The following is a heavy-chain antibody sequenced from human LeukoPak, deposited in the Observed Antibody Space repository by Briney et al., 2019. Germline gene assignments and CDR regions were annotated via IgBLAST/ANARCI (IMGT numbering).Heavy chain of an antibody. V-gene: IGHV3-53*01. J-gene: IGHJ4*02. D-gene: IGHD6-13*01. CDR2: IYIDGTT. Sequence: GGSLRLSCAASGFIVSHNYMTWVRQAPGKGLEWISVIYIDGTTYYADSVKGRFTISRDQANNTLYLQMNTPRDEDTAVYYCARGPRYSFYWGQGTLVSVSS. CDR1: GFIVSHNY. CDR3: ARGPRYSFY.